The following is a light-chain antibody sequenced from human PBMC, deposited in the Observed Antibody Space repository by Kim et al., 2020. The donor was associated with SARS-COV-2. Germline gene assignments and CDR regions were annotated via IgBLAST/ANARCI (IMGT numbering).Light chain of an antibody. J-gene: IGKJ1*01. CDR2: AGS. CDR1: QTIRIY. V-gene: IGKV1-39*01. Sequence: DIQMTQSPPSLSASVGDRVTITCRASQTIRIYLNWYQQKPGKAPKLMIYAGSNLQSGVPSRFSGSGSGTESTLTISSLQLEDFATYYCQQSYTDPTFGQGTKVDIK. CDR3: QQSYTDPT.